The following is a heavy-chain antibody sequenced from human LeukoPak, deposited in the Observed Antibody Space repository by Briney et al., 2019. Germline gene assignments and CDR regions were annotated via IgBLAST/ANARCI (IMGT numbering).Heavy chain of an antibody. CDR3: VRGLNGMDV. Sequence: SETLSLTCAVYGGSFSGYYWSWIRQPPGKGLEWIGEINHSGSTYYNPSLKSRVTISLDTSKNQFSLKVNSLTAADTAVYYCVRGLNGMDVWGQGTTVTVS. V-gene: IGHV4-34*01. J-gene: IGHJ6*02. CDR2: INHSGST. CDR1: GGSFSGYY.